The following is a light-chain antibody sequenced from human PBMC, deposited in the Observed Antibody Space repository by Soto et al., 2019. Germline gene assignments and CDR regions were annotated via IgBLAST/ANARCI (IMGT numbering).Light chain of an antibody. CDR1: QNISSY. CDR3: QQSYSTPRT. CDR2: AAS. V-gene: IGKV1-39*01. J-gene: IGKJ1*01. Sequence: IQTTQSPSSLSASVGDRVTITCRASQNISSYLNWYQQKPGKAPKLLSYAASSLQSGVPSRFSGSGSGTDFTLTISSLQPEDFATYYCQQSYSTPRTFGQGTKVDIK.